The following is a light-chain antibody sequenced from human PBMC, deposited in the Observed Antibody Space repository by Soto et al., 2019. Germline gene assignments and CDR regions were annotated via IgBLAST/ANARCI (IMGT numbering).Light chain of an antibody. Sequence: DIVMTQTPISLSVTPGQPTSISCKSSQSLLHSDGKTYLSWYLQKPGQPPQLLISEVSNRFSGVPERVSGSGSGTDFTLKISRVEADDVGVYYCMQSLELPRTFGQGTKVEIK. V-gene: IGKV2D-29*01. CDR1: QSLLHSDGKTY. CDR3: MQSLELPRT. J-gene: IGKJ1*01. CDR2: EVS.